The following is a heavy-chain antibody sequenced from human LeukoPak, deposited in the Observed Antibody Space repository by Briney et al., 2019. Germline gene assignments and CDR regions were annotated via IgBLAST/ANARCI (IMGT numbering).Heavy chain of an antibody. J-gene: IGHJ4*02. CDR2: ISYDGSNK. V-gene: IGHV3-30*18. Sequence: GGSLRLSCAASGFTFSYFGMHWVRQAPGKGLEWVAVISYDGSNKYYADSVKGRFTISRDNSKNTLYLQMNSLRTEDTAVYYCAKGIVSTSAGGFDYRGQGTLVTVSS. D-gene: IGHD2-2*01. CDR3: AKGIVSTSAGGFDY. CDR1: GFTFSYFG.